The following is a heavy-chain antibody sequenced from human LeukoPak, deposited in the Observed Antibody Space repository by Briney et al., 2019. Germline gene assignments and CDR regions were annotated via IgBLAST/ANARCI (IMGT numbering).Heavy chain of an antibody. CDR1: GFTFSSYA. D-gene: IGHD2-2*01. CDR2: INTSGGTT. V-gene: IGHV3-23*01. Sequence: PGGSLRLSCAASGFTFSSYAMSWVRQAPGKGLEWVSTINTSGGTTYYADSVKGRCTISRDNPRNTLYLQMNSLRAEDTAIYYCAKGLTGYCSSTSCPTFNYWGQGTLVTVSS. CDR3: AKGLTGYCSSTSCPTFNY. J-gene: IGHJ4*02.